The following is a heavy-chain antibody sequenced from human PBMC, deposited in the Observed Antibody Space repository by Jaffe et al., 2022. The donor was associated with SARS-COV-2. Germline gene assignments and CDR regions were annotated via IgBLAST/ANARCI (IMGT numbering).Heavy chain of an antibody. V-gene: IGHV4-30-2*01. CDR1: GGSISSGGYS. J-gene: IGHJ3*02. CDR3: ARVFPEDRSSGDEAPGAFDI. Sequence: QLQLQESGSGLVKPSQTLSLTCAVSGGSISSGGYSWSWIRQPPGKGLEWIGYIYHSGSTYYNPSLKSRVTISVDRSKNQFSLKLSSVTAADTAVYYCARVFPEDRSSGDEAPGAFDIWGQGTMVTVSS. D-gene: IGHD3-22*01. CDR2: IYHSGST.